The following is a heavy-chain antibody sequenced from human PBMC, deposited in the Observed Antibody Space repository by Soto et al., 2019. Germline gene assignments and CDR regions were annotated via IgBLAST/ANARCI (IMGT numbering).Heavy chain of an antibody. CDR1: GGSISSSSCY. J-gene: IGHJ4*02. Sequence: SETLSLTCTVSGGSISSSSCYWGWIRQPPGKGLEWIGSIYYSGSTYYNPSLKSRVTISVDTSKNQFSLKLSSVTAADTAVYYCATTRSGYDYNYFDYWGQGTMVTVSS. D-gene: IGHD5-12*01. V-gene: IGHV4-39*01. CDR2: IYYSGST. CDR3: ATTRSGYDYNYFDY.